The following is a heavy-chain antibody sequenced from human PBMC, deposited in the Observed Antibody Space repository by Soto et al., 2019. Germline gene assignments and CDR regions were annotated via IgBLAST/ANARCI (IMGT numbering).Heavy chain of an antibody. CDR1: GGSISSPNW. CDR2: IFHTGSV. V-gene: IGHV4-4*02. Sequence: ASETLSLTCGVSGGSISSPNWLIWARQFPGKGLEWIGEIFHTGSVNYNPSLKSRVTLSLDKSKNQFSLKLTSVTAADTAVYFCAREQICNVVKCSNWFDPWGQGTLVTVSS. J-gene: IGHJ5*02. D-gene: IGHD2-8*01. CDR3: AREQICNVVKCSNWFDP.